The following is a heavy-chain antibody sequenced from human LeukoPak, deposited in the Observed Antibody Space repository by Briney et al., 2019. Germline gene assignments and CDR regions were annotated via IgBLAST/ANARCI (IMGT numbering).Heavy chain of an antibody. CDR2: IHYSGTS. Sequence: PSETLSLTCTVSGDSTSNFYWNWIRQSPGKGLEWIGNIHYSGTSVYNPSLKSRGAISIDTSRRQFFLKLNSVTAADTAVYFCALAPNSNWFDFWGPGTLVTVSS. D-gene: IGHD2-8*01. J-gene: IGHJ5*01. CDR3: ALAPNSNWFDF. V-gene: IGHV4-59*03. CDR1: GDSTSNFY.